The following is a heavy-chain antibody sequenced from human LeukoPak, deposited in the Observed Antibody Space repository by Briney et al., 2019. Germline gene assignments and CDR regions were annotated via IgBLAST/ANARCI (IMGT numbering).Heavy chain of an antibody. J-gene: IGHJ5*02. CDR1: GGSISSGGYY. V-gene: IGHV4-30-2*01. D-gene: IGHD5-18*01. Sequence: PSQTLSLTCTVPGGSISSGGYYWSWIRQPPGKGLEWIGYIYHSGSTYYNPSLKSRVTISVDRSKNQFSLKLSSVTAADTAVYYCARDNGPPGSGYSYGYGNWFDPWGQGTLVTVSS. CDR3: ARDNGPPGSGYSYGYGNWFDP. CDR2: IYHSGST.